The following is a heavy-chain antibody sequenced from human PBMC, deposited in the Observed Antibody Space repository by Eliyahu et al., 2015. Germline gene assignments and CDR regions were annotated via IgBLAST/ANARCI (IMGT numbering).Heavy chain of an antibody. Sequence: QVQLVESGGGVVQPGRSLXLSCAXSGFLFXXXGMHWVRQAPGKGPEWVAVISYDGSYKYYAGSVKGRFTVSRDNSNNTLYLQMNSLRAEDTAIYYCARPFPGAHNTDPPYFDYWGQGTLVTVSS. CDR3: ARPFPGAHNTDPPYFDY. D-gene: IGHD5-18*01. CDR2: ISYDGSYK. CDR1: GFLFXXXG. V-gene: IGHV3-30*03. J-gene: IGHJ4*02.